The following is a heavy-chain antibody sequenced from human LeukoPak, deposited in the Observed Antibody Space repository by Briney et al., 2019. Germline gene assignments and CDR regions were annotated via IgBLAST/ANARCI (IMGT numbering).Heavy chain of an antibody. V-gene: IGHV5-51*01. CDR2: IYPGDSDI. CDR1: GYSFTTYW. CDR3: ARRAYSGYEFDY. J-gene: IGHJ4*02. Sequence: GEPLNISCKGSGYSFTTYWIAWVRQMPGQGPEWMGIIYPGDSDIRYSPSFQGQVTISVDKSISTAYLQWSSLKASDTAMYYCARRAYSGYEFDYWGQGTLVTVSS. D-gene: IGHD5-12*01.